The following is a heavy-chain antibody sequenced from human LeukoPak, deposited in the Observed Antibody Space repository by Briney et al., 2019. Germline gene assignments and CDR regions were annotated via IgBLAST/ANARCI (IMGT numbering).Heavy chain of an antibody. V-gene: IGHV3-9*01. CDR3: AKDKSGGDSSPDDAFDI. CDR1: GFTFDDYA. D-gene: IGHD3-22*01. J-gene: IGHJ3*02. Sequence: PGRSLRLSCAASGFTFDDYAMHWVRQAPGKGLEWVSGISWNSGSIGYADSVKGRFTISRDNAKNSLYLQMNSLRAEDTALYYCAKDKSGGDSSPDDAFDIWGQGTMVTVSS. CDR2: ISWNSGSI.